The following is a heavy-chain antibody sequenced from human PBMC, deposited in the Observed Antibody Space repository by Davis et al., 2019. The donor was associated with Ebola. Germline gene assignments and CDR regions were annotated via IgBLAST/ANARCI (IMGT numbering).Heavy chain of an antibody. J-gene: IGHJ6*02. Sequence: GGSLRLSCAASGFTFSSYWMSWVRQAPGKGLEWVSYISSSGSTIYYADSVKGRFTISRDNAKNSLYLQMNSLRDEDTAVYYCARDRSGYYYYGMDVWGQGTTVTVSS. CDR2: ISSSGSTI. CDR3: ARDRSGYYYYGMDV. CDR1: GFTFSSYW. V-gene: IGHV3-48*02. D-gene: IGHD3-10*01.